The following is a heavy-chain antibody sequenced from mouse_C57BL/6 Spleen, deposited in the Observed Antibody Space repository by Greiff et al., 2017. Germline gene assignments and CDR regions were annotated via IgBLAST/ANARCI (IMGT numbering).Heavy chain of an antibody. J-gene: IGHJ4*01. CDR1: GYTFPDHT. D-gene: IGHD2-14*01. Sequence: QVQLQQSDAELVKPGASVKISCKVSGYTFPDHTIHWMKQRPEQGLEWIGYIYPRDGSTKYNEKFKGKATFTADKSSSTSYMQLNSLTSDDSAVYFCARSPYYRGAMDYWGQGTSVTVSS. CDR3: ARSPYYRGAMDY. CDR2: IYPRDGST. V-gene: IGHV1-78*01.